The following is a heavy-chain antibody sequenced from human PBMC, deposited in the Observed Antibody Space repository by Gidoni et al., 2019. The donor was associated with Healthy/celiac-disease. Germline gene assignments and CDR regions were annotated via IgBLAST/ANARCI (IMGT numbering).Heavy chain of an antibody. CDR1: GGSISSSSYY. J-gene: IGHJ4*02. Sequence: QLQLQESGPGLVKPSETLSLTCTVSGGSISSSSYYWGWIRQPPGKGLEWIGSIYYSGSTYYNPSLKSRVTISVDTSKNQFSLKLSSVTAADTAVYYCARDRGYSYGYGYWGQGTLVTVSS. V-gene: IGHV4-39*07. D-gene: IGHD5-18*01. CDR3: ARDRGYSYGYGY. CDR2: IYYSGST.